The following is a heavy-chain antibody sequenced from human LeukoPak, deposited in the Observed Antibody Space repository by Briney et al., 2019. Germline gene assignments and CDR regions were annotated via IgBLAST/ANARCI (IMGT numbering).Heavy chain of an antibody. D-gene: IGHD1-26*01. Sequence: ASVKVSCKASGYTFTGYYMHWVRQAPGQGHEWMGWISAYNGNTNYAQKLQGRVTMTTDASTSTAYMELRSLRSDDTAVYYCARDGYSGSYSVYYYYGMDVWGQGTTVTVSS. CDR3: ARDGYSGSYSVYYYYGMDV. CDR1: GYTFTGYY. V-gene: IGHV1-18*04. CDR2: ISAYNGNT. J-gene: IGHJ6*02.